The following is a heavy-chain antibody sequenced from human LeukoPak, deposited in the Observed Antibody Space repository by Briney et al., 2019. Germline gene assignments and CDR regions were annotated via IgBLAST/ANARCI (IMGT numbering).Heavy chain of an antibody. CDR2: ISAYNGNT. CDR3: ARVSGWFGESTDY. J-gene: IGHJ4*02. Sequence: ASMKVSCKASGYTFTSYGISWVRHAPGQGLEWMGWISAYNGNTNHAQKLQGRVTMTTDTPTSTAHMELRSLRSDDAAVYYCARVSGWFGESTDYWGQGTLVTVSS. CDR1: GYTFTSYG. D-gene: IGHD3-10*01. V-gene: IGHV1-18*01.